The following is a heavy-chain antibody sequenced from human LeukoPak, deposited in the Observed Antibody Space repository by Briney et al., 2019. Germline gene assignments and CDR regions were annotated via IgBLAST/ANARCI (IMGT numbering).Heavy chain of an antibody. CDR2: INPNSGGT. J-gene: IGHJ4*02. CDR3: ARGGFCGSTSCYLFDY. Sequence: ASVKVSCKASGYTFTDYDMHWVRQAPGQGLEWMGWINPNSGGTDYAQKFQGRVTMTRDTSISTAYMELSRLRSDDTAVYYCARGGFCGSTSCYLFDYWGQGTLVTVSS. D-gene: IGHD2-2*01. CDR1: GYTFTDYD. V-gene: IGHV1-2*02.